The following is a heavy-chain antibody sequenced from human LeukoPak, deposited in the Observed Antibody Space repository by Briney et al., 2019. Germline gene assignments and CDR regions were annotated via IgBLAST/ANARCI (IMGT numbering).Heavy chain of an antibody. CDR2: IYYSGST. CDR1: GGSISSSSYY. V-gene: IGHV4-39*07. Sequence: PSETLSLTCTVSGGSISSSSYYWGWIRQPPGKGLEWIGSIYYSGSTYYNPSLKSRVTISVDTSKNQFSLKLSSVTAADTAVYYCARAKFGGVITTFDYWGQGTLVTVSS. CDR3: ARAKFGGVITTFDY. D-gene: IGHD3-16*02. J-gene: IGHJ4*02.